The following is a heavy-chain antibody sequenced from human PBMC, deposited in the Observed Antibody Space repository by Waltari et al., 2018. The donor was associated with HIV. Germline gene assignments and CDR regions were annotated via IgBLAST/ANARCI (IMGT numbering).Heavy chain of an antibody. CDR3: ARGGPAQLWYFDY. J-gene: IGHJ4*02. V-gene: IGHV4-34*01. D-gene: IGHD5-18*01. CDR1: GGSFRGSY. Sequence: QVQLQQWGAGLLQPSETLSPTCAVYGGSFRGSYWRWLRQPPGKGLEWIGEISHSGSSNYNPSLKNRVTISVDTSKNQFSLKLTSVTAADTAVYYCARGGPAQLWYFDYWGQGTLVTVSS. CDR2: ISHSGSS.